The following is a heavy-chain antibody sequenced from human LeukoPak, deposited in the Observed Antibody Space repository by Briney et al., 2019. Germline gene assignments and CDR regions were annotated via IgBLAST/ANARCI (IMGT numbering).Heavy chain of an antibody. D-gene: IGHD4-11*01. Sequence: GGSLRLSCAASGFTFSSSAVSWVRQAPGKGLEWVSSIGVGGTYYADSVKGRFTISRDNSKSTLYLEMNGLRAEDTAVYYCASDYPRYYFYMDVWGKGTTVTVSS. J-gene: IGHJ6*03. CDR1: GFTFSSSA. CDR2: IGVGGT. V-gene: IGHV3-23*01. CDR3: ASDYPRYYFYMDV.